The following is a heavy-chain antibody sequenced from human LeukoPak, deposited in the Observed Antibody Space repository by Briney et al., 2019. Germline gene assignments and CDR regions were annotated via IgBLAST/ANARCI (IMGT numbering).Heavy chain of an antibody. CDR3: VKRWTGTTIGQQDY. CDR1: GFTLSSYA. D-gene: IGHD1-1*01. Sequence: GGSLRLSCAASGFTLSSYAMSWVRQGPGKGLEWVSAISVSGNTYHADSVKGRFTISRDNSKNTLYLQMNSLRAEDTAVYYCVKRWTGTTIGQQDYWGQGTLVTVSS. CDR2: ISVSGNT. V-gene: IGHV3-23*01. J-gene: IGHJ4*02.